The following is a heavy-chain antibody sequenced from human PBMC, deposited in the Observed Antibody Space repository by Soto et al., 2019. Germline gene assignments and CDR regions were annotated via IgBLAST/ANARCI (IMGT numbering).Heavy chain of an antibody. CDR3: ARANWNYLGPYYYYYYMDV. V-gene: IGHV4-34*01. D-gene: IGHD1-7*01. CDR1: GGSFSGYY. CDR2: INHSGST. Sequence: SETLSLTCAVYGGSFSGYYWSWIRQPPGKGLEWIGEINHSGSTNYNPSLKSRVTISVDTSKNQFSLKLSSVAAADTAVYYCARANWNYLGPYYYYYYMDVWGKGTTVTVSS. J-gene: IGHJ6*03.